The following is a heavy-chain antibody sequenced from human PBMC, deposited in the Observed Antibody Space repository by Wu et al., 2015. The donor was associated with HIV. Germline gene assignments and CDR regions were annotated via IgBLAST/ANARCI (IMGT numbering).Heavy chain of an antibody. CDR3: V. V-gene: IGHV1-2*02. Sequence: QVQLLQSGAEVKKPGASVMVSCKASGYTFTDYYMYWVRQAPGQGLEWMGWINPNRGGTKYAQKFQGRVTMTRDTAVYYCVTSSNFRNSNKNYYYMDVWGKGTTVTVSS. D-gene: IGHD3-10*02. CDR1: GYTFTDYY. J-gene: IGHJ6*03. CDR2: INPNRGGT.